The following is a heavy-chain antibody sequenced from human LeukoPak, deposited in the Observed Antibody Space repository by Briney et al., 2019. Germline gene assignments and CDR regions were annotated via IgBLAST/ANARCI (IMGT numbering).Heavy chain of an antibody. V-gene: IGHV1-18*01. D-gene: IGHD2-2*01. CDR1: GYTFTRNG. CDR3: ARDGYQLLATAFDI. J-gene: IGHJ3*02. CDR2: ISVYNGDT. Sequence: GASVKVSCKASGYTFTRNGISWVRQAPGQGLEWMGWISVYNGDTNYVQKLQGRVTMTTDTSTSTAYMELRSLRSDDTAMYYCARDGYQLLATAFDIWGQGTMVTVSS.